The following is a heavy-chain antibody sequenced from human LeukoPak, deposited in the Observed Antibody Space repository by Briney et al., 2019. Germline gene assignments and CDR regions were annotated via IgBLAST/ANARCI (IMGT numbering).Heavy chain of an antibody. Sequence: PGGSLRLSCAASGFTFSSYAMHWVRQAPGKGLEWVAVISYDGSNKYYADSVKGRLTISRDNSKNTLYLQMNSLRAEDTAVYYCAGYCSGGSCQPPDAFDIWGQGTMVTVSS. CDR3: AGYCSGGSCQPPDAFDI. J-gene: IGHJ3*02. D-gene: IGHD2-15*01. V-gene: IGHV3-30-3*01. CDR1: GFTFSSYA. CDR2: ISYDGSNK.